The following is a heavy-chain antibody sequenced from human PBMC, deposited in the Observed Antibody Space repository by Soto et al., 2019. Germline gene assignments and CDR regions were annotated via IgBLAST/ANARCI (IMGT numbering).Heavy chain of an antibody. D-gene: IGHD6-13*01. V-gene: IGHV1-3*01. J-gene: IGHJ4*01. CDR2: VNAGDGDT. CDR3: VRGLSSAAPY. Sequence: GASVKVSCKASGYRFRIYAMHWVRQAPGQRLEWLGWVNAGDGDTEFSQKFQGRVTMARDTSANTAYMELSSLTVEDTAVYYCVRGLSSAAPYWGQGTLVTVSS. CDR1: GYRFRIYA.